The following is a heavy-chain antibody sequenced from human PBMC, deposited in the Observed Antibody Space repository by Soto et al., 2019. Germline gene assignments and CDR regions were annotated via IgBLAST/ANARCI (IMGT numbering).Heavy chain of an antibody. CDR2: IYYSGST. V-gene: IGHV4-31*03. CDR3: ARTPTP. CDR1: GGSISSGGYY. Sequence: QVQLQESGPGLVKPSQTLSLTCTVSGGSISSGGYYWSWIRQHPGKGLECIGYIYYSGSTYYNPSRKSRVTKSIDTSKIQFSLNLSAVTAADTAVYYCARTPTPWGQGTLVTVSS. J-gene: IGHJ5*02.